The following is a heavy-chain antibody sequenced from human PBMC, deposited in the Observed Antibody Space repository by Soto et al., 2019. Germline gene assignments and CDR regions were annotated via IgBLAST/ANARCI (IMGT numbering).Heavy chain of an antibody. V-gene: IGHV4-59*01. D-gene: IGHD3-10*01. CDR3: ARAGTNMVQFDY. CDR2: IYYSGST. Sequence: SETLSLTCTVSGGSINSYFWSWIRQSPGKGLEWIGHIYYSGSTSYSPSLKSRVSISVDTSKNQFSLEVHSVTAADTAVYYCARAGTNMVQFDYWGQGXLVTVYS. CDR1: GGSINSYF. J-gene: IGHJ4*02.